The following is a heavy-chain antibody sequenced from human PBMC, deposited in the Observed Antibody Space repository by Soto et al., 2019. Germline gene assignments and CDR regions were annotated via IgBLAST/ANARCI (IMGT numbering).Heavy chain of an antibody. D-gene: IGHD5-12*01. CDR1: GGSFSGYY. V-gene: IGHV4-34*01. CDR3: ARRVRYSGSPYYFDC. J-gene: IGHJ4*02. CDR2: INHSGST. Sequence: PSETLSLTCAVYGGSFSGYYWSWIRQPPGKGLEWIGEINHSGSTNYNPSLKSRVTISVDTSKNQFSLKLSSVTAADTAVYYCARRVRYSGSPYYFDCWGQGTLVTVSS.